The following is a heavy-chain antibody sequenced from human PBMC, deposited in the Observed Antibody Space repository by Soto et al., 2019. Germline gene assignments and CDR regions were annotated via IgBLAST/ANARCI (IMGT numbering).Heavy chain of an antibody. CDR1: GYTFTSYY. D-gene: IGHD5-12*01. Sequence: ASVKLSCKASGYTFTSYYMHWVRQAPGQGLEWMGIINPSGGSTSYAQKFQGRVTMTRDTSTSTVYMELSSLRSEDTAVYYCASGYEPVPSFDYWGQGTLVTVSS. CDR3: ASGYEPVPSFDY. CDR2: INPSGGST. V-gene: IGHV1-46*03. J-gene: IGHJ4*02.